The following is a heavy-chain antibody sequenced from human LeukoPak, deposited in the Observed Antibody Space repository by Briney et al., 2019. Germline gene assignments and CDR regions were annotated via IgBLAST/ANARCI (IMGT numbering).Heavy chain of an antibody. Sequence: GGSLRLSCTVSGFTVSSNYMSWVRQAPGKGLEWVSVIYSDGTTYNADSVKGRFTISRDNSKNTLYLQMNSLTAEDTAVYYCARDNTYFSGSRYYDRFDYWGQGTLVTVSS. CDR3: ARDNTYFSGSRYYDRFDY. D-gene: IGHD2-15*01. V-gene: IGHV3-53*01. CDR2: IYSDGTT. CDR1: GFTVSSNY. J-gene: IGHJ4*02.